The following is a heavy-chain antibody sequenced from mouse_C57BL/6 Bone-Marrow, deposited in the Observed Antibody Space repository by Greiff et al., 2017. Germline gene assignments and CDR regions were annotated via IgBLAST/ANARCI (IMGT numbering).Heavy chain of an antibody. V-gene: IGHV5-9-1*02. CDR1: GFTFSSYA. J-gene: IGHJ1*03. CDR3: TAVYYGNPWYFDV. CDR2: ISSGGDYI. Sequence: DVQLVESGAGLVKPGGSLKLSCAASGFTFSSYAMSWVRQTPEKRLEWVAYISSGGDYIYYADTVKGRFTISRDNARNTLYLQMSSLKSEDTAMYYCTAVYYGNPWYFDVWGTGTTVTVSS. D-gene: IGHD2-1*01.